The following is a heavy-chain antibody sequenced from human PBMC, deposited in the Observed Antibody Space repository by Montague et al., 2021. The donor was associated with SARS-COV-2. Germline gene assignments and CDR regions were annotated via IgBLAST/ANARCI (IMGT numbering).Heavy chain of an antibody. CDR2: IYYSGST. CDR1: AGSISSHY. CDR3: ARTPGQIAGDAFDI. Sequence: SETLSLTCTVSAGSISSHYWSWIRQPPGKALEWIGYIYYSGSTNYIPSLKSRVTISVDTSKNQFSLKLSSVTAADTAVYYCARTPGQIAGDAFDIWGQGTMVTVS. D-gene: IGHD2-21*01. V-gene: IGHV4-59*11. J-gene: IGHJ3*02.